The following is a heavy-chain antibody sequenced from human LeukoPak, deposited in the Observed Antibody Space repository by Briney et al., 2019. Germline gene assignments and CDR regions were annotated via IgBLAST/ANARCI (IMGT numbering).Heavy chain of an antibody. J-gene: IGHJ4*02. V-gene: IGHV3-30*18. Sequence: GRSLRLSCAASGFTFSSYGMHWVRQAPGKGLEWVAVISYDGSNKYYADSVKGRFTISRDNSKNTLYLQMNSLRAEDTAVYYCAKDTYYYDSSGYYRGMDYWGQGTPVTVSS. CDR2: ISYDGSNK. CDR3: AKDTYYYDSSGYYRGMDY. D-gene: IGHD3-22*01. CDR1: GFTFSSYG.